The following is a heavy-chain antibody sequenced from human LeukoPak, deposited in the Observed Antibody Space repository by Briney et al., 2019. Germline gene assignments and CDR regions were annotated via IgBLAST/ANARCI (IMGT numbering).Heavy chain of an antibody. J-gene: IGHJ4*02. D-gene: IGHD3-3*01. CDR3: ARHQYYDFWSGYPYYFDY. CDR2: IYYSGST. Sequence: SETLSLTCTVSGGSISSSSYYWGWIRQPPGKGLEWIGSIYYSGSTYYNPSLKSRVTISVDTSKNQFSLKLSSVTAADTAVYYCARHQYYDFWSGYPYYFDYWGQGTLVTVSS. V-gene: IGHV4-39*01. CDR1: GGSISSSSYY.